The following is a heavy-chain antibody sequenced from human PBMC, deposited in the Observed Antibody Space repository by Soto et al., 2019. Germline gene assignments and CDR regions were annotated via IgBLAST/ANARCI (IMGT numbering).Heavy chain of an antibody. CDR3: ASHPGGGGY. V-gene: IGHV3-53*01. CDR1: GFTVSNNY. Sequence: EVQLVESGGGLIQPGGSLRLSCAVSGFTVSNNYMSWVRQAPGKGLEGVSVIYSGGYTAYGDSVKGRFTISRDNSKNTQSLQIKRRGPDAPAVYYCASHPGGGGYWGQGTLVTVSS. D-gene: IGHD3-10*01. CDR2: IYSGGYT. J-gene: IGHJ4*02.